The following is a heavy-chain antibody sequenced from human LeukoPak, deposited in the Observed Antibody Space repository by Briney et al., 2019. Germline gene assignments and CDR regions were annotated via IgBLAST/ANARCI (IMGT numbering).Heavy chain of an antibody. D-gene: IGHD3-10*01. CDR2: IWYDGSNK. CDR1: GFTFSSYG. Sequence: GRSLRLSCAASGFTFSSYGMHWVRQAPGKGLEWVAVIWYDGSNKYYADSAKGRFTISRDNSKNTLYLQMNSLRAEDTAVYYCARDSPEYGSNYYYYYGMDVWGQGTTVTVSS. V-gene: IGHV3-33*01. CDR3: ARDSPEYGSNYYYYYGMDV. J-gene: IGHJ6*02.